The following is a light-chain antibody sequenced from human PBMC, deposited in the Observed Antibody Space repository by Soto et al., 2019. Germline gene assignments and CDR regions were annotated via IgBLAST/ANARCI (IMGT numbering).Light chain of an antibody. V-gene: IGKV1-27*01. Sequence: DIQMTQSPSSLSASVGDRVTITCRASQGISNYLAWYQQKPGKVPKLLIYAASTLQSGVPSRISGSGSGTDFTLTISSLQPEDVATYYCQKYNSGPFTFGPGTKVDIK. CDR1: QGISNY. CDR2: AAS. J-gene: IGKJ3*01. CDR3: QKYNSGPFT.